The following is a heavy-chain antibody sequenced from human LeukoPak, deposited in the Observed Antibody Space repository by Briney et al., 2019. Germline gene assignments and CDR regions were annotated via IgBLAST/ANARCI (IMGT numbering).Heavy chain of an antibody. CDR2: IRYDGSNK. J-gene: IGHJ6*03. Sequence: PGGSLRLSCAASGFTFSSYGMYWVRQAPGKGLEWVAFIRYDGSNKYYADSVKGRFTVSRDNSKNTLYLQMKSLRAEDTAVYYCAKGGGYEAQYYYYYLDVWGKGPRSPSP. V-gene: IGHV3-30*02. D-gene: IGHD5-12*01. CDR3: AKGGGYEAQYYYYYLDV. CDR1: GFTFSSYG.